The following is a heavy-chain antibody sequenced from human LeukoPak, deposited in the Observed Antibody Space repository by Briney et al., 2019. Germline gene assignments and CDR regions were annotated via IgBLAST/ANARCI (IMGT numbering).Heavy chain of an antibody. Sequence: GGSLRLSCVSSGFTFSRYDMHWVRQAPGKGLEWVASVANDGSKEIYADSVKGRFTISRDNSRNTLYLQMNSLRGEDTADYYCARAAAVSGEFRDNWFDPWGQGTLVTVSS. CDR3: ARAAAVSGEFRDNWFDP. D-gene: IGHD2-15*01. CDR2: VANDGSKE. J-gene: IGHJ5*02. V-gene: IGHV3-30-3*01. CDR1: GFTFSRYD.